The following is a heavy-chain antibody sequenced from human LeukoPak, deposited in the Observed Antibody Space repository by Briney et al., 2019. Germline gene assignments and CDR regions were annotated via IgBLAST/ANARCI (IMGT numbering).Heavy chain of an antibody. V-gene: IGHV4-59*01. Sequence: SETLSLTCTVSGGSISGYYWSWVRQPPGKGLEWIGYIYYSGSTNYNPSLTSRVTISVDTSKNPFSLKLTSVTAADTAVYYCARQVDCSSTSCYVLEPYFDYWGQGTLVTVSS. J-gene: IGHJ4*02. D-gene: IGHD2-2*01. CDR2: IYYSGST. CDR1: GGSISGYY. CDR3: ARQVDCSSTSCYVLEPYFDY.